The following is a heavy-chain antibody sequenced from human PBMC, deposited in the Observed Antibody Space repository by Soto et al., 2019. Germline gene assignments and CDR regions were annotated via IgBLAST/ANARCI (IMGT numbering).Heavy chain of an antibody. CDR3: AKDSGTVTTGSGMDV. J-gene: IGHJ6*02. D-gene: IGHD4-17*01. V-gene: IGHV3-30*18. CDR2: ISYDGSNK. CDR1: GFTFSSYG. Sequence: VQLVESGGGLVQPGGSLRLSCAASGFTFSSYGMHWVRQAPGKGLEWVAVISYDGSNKYYADSVKGRFTISRDNSKNTLYLQMNSLRAEDTAVYYCAKDSGTVTTGSGMDVWGQGTTVTVSS.